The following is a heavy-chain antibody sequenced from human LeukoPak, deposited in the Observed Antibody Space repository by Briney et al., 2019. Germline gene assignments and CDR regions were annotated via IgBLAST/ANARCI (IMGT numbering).Heavy chain of an antibody. CDR2: ISSSSSTI. CDR3: ARVARYSYGYYYYYYMDV. V-gene: IGHV3-48*01. J-gene: IGHJ6*03. CDR1: GFTFSSYS. Sequence: PGGSLRLSCAASGFTFSSYSMNWVRQAPGKGLEWVSYISSSSSTIYYADSVKGRFTISRDNAKNSLYLQMNSLRAEDTAVYYCARVARYSYGYYYYYYMDVWGKGTTITVSS. D-gene: IGHD5-18*01.